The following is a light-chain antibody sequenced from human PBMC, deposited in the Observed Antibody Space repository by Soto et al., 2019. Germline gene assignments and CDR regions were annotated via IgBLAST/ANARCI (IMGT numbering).Light chain of an antibody. CDR1: QSISSW. J-gene: IGKJ4*01. CDR2: DAS. V-gene: IGKV1-5*01. Sequence: DIQMTQSPSTLSASVGDRVTITCRASQSISSWLAWYQQKPGKAPNVLIYDASSLQSGVPSRFSCSGSGTDFTLTISSLQPDDFAAYYCQQYNSYPLTFGEGTKVEI. CDR3: QQYNSYPLT.